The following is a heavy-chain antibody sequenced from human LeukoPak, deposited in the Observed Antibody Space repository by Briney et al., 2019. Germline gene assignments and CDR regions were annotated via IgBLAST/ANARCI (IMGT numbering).Heavy chain of an antibody. J-gene: IGHJ4*02. CDR3: ARESNAQLDY. Sequence: GRSMRLSCAASGFTLSSYAMHWVRQAPGNGLEWVAVISYDGRNKYYADSVKGRFTTSRDHSQNTTYLQTNSLRSEHPTLYYRARESNAQLDYWGQGTLVTVSS. V-gene: IGHV3-30*04. D-gene: IGHD2-8*01. CDR2: ISYDGRNK. CDR1: GFTLSSYA.